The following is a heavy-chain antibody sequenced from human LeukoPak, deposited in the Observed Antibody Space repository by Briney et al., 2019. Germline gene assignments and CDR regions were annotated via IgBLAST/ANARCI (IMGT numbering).Heavy chain of an antibody. Sequence: ASVNVSCKASGYTFTSYGLSWVRQAPGQGLEWMGWISAYNGTTNYAQKLQGRVTMTTDTSTSTAYMELRSLRSDDTAVYYCARVIAFGESSSDYWGQGTLVTVSS. CDR1: GYTFTSYG. V-gene: IGHV1-18*01. CDR2: ISAYNGTT. J-gene: IGHJ4*02. CDR3: ARVIAFGESSSDY. D-gene: IGHD3-10*01.